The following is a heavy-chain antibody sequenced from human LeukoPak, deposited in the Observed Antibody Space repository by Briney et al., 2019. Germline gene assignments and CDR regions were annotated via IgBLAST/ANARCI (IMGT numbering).Heavy chain of an antibody. Sequence: SETLSLTCTVSGGSVSSGSYYWSWIRQPPGKGLEWIGYIYYSGSTNYNPSLKSRVTISVDTSKNQFSLKLCSVTAADTAVYYCARNSGSYYDLNYWGQGTLVTVSS. J-gene: IGHJ4*02. V-gene: IGHV4-61*01. CDR1: GGSVSSGSYY. CDR3: ARNSGSYYDLNY. D-gene: IGHD1-26*01. CDR2: IYYSGST.